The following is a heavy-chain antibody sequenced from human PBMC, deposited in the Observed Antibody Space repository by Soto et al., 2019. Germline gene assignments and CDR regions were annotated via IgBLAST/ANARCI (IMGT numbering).Heavy chain of an antibody. CDR2: IDKVGTDS. D-gene: IGHD3-10*01. Sequence: EVRLVESGGGLVQPGGSLRLSCAASEFTFSGRSVHWVRQAPGKGLVWVSGIDKVGTDSTYADSVKGRFSSSRDNAKNTVYLQMNSLRVEDTAVYYCARGWFGPDVWGKGTTVTVSS. J-gene: IGHJ6*03. CDR3: ARGWFGPDV. V-gene: IGHV3-74*01. CDR1: EFTFSGRS.